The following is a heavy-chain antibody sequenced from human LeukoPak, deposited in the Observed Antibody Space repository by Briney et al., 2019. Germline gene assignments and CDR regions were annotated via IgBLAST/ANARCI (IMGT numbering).Heavy chain of an antibody. V-gene: IGHV1-69*02. D-gene: IGHD3-3*01. CDR2: IIPILGIA. J-gene: IGHJ4*02. CDR1: GGTFGSYT. Sequence: SVKVPCKASGGTFGSYTISWVRQAPGQGLEWMGRIIPILGIANYAQKFQGRVTITADKSTSTAYMELSSLRSEDTAVYYCARGGSDDFWSGYYTRGALVYWGQGTLVTVSS. CDR3: ARGGSDDFWSGYYTRGALVY.